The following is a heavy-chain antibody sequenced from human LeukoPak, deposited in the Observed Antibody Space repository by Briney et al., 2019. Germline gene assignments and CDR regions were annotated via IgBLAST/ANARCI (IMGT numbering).Heavy chain of an antibody. CDR3: AKDSKTYSFDY. V-gene: IGHV3-30*18. D-gene: IGHD4-11*01. CDR1: GFTFRTYG. Sequence: QPGGSLRLSCGASGFTFRTYGMHWVRQAPGKGLEWVAMISDDGMKKSHADSVKGRFTISRDNSKNTVYLKMISPRAEDTAVYYCAKDSKTYSFDYWGQGTLVTVSS. J-gene: IGHJ4*02. CDR2: ISDDGMKK.